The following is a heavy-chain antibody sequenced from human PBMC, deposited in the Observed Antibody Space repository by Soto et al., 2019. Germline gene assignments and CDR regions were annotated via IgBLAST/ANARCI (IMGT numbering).Heavy chain of an antibody. Sequence: PVGSLRLSCAASGFTFSSYAMSWVRQAPGKGLEWVSAISGSGGSTYYADSVKGRFTISRDNSKNTLYLQMNSLRAEDTAVYYCAKVVDCSGGSCYKTYYYYGMDVWGQGTTVTVSS. CDR3: AKVVDCSGGSCYKTYYYYGMDV. J-gene: IGHJ6*02. V-gene: IGHV3-23*01. CDR1: GFTFSSYA. D-gene: IGHD2-15*01. CDR2: ISGSGGST.